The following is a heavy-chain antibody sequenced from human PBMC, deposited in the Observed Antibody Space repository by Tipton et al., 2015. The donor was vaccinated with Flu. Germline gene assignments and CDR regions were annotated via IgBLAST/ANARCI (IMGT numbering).Heavy chain of an antibody. D-gene: IGHD3-22*01. CDR3: AGASGGSGYYFDAFDI. CDR2: IYSGGST. Sequence: SLRLSCAASGFTVSSNYMSWVRQAPGKGLEWVSVIYSGGSTYYADSVKGRFTISRDNSKNTLYLQMNSLRAEDTAVYYCAGASGGSGYYFDAFDIWGQGTMVTVSS. J-gene: IGHJ3*02. CDR1: GFTVSSNY. V-gene: IGHV3-53*01.